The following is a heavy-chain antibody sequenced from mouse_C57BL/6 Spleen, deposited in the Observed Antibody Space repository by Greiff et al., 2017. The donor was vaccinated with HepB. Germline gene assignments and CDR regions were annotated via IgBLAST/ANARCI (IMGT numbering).Heavy chain of an antibody. CDR1: GFTFSSYA. CDR2: ISSGGDYI. Sequence: DVHLVESGEGLVKPGGSLKLSCAASGFTFSSYAMSWVRQTPEKRLEWVAYISSGGDYIYYADTVKGRFTISRDNARNTLYLQMSSLKSEDTAMYYCTRDRITTVVAPYYAMDYWGQGTSVTVSS. V-gene: IGHV5-9-1*02. CDR3: TRDRITTVVAPYYAMDY. J-gene: IGHJ4*01. D-gene: IGHD1-1*01.